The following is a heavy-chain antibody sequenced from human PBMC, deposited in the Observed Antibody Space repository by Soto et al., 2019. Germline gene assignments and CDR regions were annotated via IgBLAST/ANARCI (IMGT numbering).Heavy chain of an antibody. CDR3: ARDSRATVAGAFDI. CDR2: ISYDGSNI. J-gene: IGHJ3*02. D-gene: IGHD4-17*01. CDR1: GFTFSSYA. Sequence: QVQLVESGGGVVQPGRSLRLSCAASGFTFSSYAMHWVRQAPGKGLEWVAVISYDGSNIYYADSVKGRFTISRDNSKNPLYLQMKSLRAEDKAAHYCARDSRATVAGAFDIWGLGTMVTVSA. V-gene: IGHV3-30-3*01.